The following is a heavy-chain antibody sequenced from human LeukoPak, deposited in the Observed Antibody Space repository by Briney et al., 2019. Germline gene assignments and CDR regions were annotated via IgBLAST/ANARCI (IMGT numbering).Heavy chain of an antibody. CDR2: ISWNSNSV. CDR1: GFTFDYYA. J-gene: IGHJ4*02. D-gene: IGHD2-2*01. Sequence: GGSLRLSCAASGFTFDYYAMHWVRHPPGKGLEWVSGISWNSNSVGYADSVKGRFTISRDNAKNSLYLQMNSLRAEDTAFYYCAKEMAEYTRERDFDFWGQGTLVTVSA. V-gene: IGHV3-9*01. CDR3: AKEMAEYTRERDFDF.